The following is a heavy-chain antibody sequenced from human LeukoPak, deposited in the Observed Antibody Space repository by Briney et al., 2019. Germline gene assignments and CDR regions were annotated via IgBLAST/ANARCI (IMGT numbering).Heavy chain of an antibody. CDR3: ARALYSGGYFPFDY. Sequence: SETLSLTCTVSGGSISSSSYYWGWLRQPPGKGLEWIGSIYYSGSTYYNPSLKSRVTISLDTSKNQFSLKLSSVTAADTAVYYCARALYSGGYFPFDYWGQGTLVTVSS. CDR1: GGSISSSSYY. V-gene: IGHV4-39*07. CDR2: IYYSGST. D-gene: IGHD1-26*01. J-gene: IGHJ4*02.